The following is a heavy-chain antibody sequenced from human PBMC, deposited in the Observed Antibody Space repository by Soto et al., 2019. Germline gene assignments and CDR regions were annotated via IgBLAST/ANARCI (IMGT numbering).Heavy chain of an antibody. D-gene: IGHD5-12*01. V-gene: IGHV4-59*08. CDR3: ARLDGYDLKYFDL. CDR2: NYYSGST. CDR1: GGSISRYY. Sequence: QVQLQESGPGLVKPSETLSLTCTVSGGSISRYYWSWIRQPPGKGLEWIGYNYYSGSTNYNPSLKSRVTISVDTSKNQFSLKLSSVTAAYTAVYYCARLDGYDLKYFDLWGRGTLVTVSS. J-gene: IGHJ2*01.